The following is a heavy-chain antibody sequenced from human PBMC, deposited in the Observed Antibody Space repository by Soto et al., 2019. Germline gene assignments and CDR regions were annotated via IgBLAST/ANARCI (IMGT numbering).Heavy chain of an antibody. CDR1: GGSVICYG. CDR2: INHSGST. CDR3: ARGPFWSGYEPSLHDY. D-gene: IGHD3-3*01. Sequence: SVMLSHTKTVFGGSVICYGGIRIRQTHGKGLEWIGEINHSGSTNYNPSLKSRVTISVDTSKNQFSLKLSSVTAADTAVYYCARGPFWSGYEPSLHDYWGQGTLVT. V-gene: IGHV4-34*01. J-gene: IGHJ4*02.